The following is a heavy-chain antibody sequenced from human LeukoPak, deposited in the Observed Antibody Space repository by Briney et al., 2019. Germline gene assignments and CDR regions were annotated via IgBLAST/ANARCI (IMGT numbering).Heavy chain of an antibody. V-gene: IGHV1-18*01. J-gene: IGHJ4*02. CDR3: ARDGRFEYSGFYYFDY. Sequence: GASVKVSCKASGFTFNSYGISWVRQAPGQGLEWMGWLSGYNGKRRYAHNFEGRVTLTTDKSTTTAYMELRSLRTDDTAMYYCARDGRFEYSGFYYFDYWGQGTRVTVSS. D-gene: IGHD6-6*01. CDR2: LSGYNGKR. CDR1: GFTFNSYG.